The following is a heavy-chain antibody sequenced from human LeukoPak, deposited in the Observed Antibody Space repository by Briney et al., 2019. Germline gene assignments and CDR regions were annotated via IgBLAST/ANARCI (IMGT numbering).Heavy chain of an antibody. CDR3: ARQADYYDSSGYLLDWFDP. D-gene: IGHD3-22*01. V-gene: IGHV1-69*13. CDR1: GGTFSSYA. J-gene: IGHJ5*02. CDR2: IIPIFGTA. Sequence: SVKVSCKASGGTFSSYAISWVRQAPGQGLEWMGGIIPIFGTANYAQKFQGRVTITADESTSTAYMELSSLRSEDTAVYYCARQADYYDSSGYLLDWFDPWGQGTLVTASS.